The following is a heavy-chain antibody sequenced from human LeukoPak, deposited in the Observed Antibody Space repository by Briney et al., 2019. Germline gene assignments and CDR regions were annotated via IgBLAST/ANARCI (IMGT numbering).Heavy chain of an antibody. V-gene: IGHV5-51*01. J-gene: IGHJ1*01. D-gene: IGHD2/OR15-2a*01. Sequence: GESLKISCKDSPYYFINFWIGWVRQVPGKGLEWMGIIYPADSDTRYNPSFQGHVTISADRSASTAYLQWHSLKASDTAIYYCARGINDEYFQSWGQGTLVTVSS. CDR1: PYYFINFW. CDR3: ARGINDEYFQS. CDR2: IYPADSDT.